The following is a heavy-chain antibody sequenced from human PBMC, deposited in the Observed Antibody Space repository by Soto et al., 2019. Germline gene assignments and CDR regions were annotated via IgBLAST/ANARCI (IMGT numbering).Heavy chain of an antibody. J-gene: IGHJ6*02. D-gene: IGHD3-3*02. CDR1: GYSVSSSDYY. Sequence: PSETLSLTCSVSGYSVSSSDYYWAWIRQPPGKGLEWIGSMLYSGLTYYNPSLKSRVTLSVDTSKNQFSVRLNSVTASDTAVYYCAPLSVSLSGPYGIYVWGQGTTVT. CDR2: MLYSGLT. CDR3: APLSVSLSGPYGIYV. V-gene: IGHV4-39*01.